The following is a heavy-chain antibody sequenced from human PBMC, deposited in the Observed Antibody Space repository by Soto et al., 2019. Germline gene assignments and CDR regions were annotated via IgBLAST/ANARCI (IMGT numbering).Heavy chain of an antibody. D-gene: IGHD3-16*02. V-gene: IGHV1-69*13. CDR2: IIPIFGTA. CDR3: TTVLTAPFGGVIVIPNY. J-gene: IGHJ4*02. Sequence: ASVKVSCKASGGTFSSYAISWVRQAPGQGLEWMGGIIPIFGTANYAQKFQGRVTITADESTSTAYMELSSLRSEDTAVYYCTTVLTAPFGGVIVIPNYWGQGTLVTVSS. CDR1: GGTFSSYA.